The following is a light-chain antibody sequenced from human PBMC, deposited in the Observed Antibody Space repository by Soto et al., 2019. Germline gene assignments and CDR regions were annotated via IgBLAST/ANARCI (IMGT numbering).Light chain of an antibody. J-gene: IGKJ4*01. CDR2: GAS. CDR1: QSVSHN. CDR3: QQYNNMPLT. Sequence: EIVLTQSPATLSSFPGDRVTLSCRASQSVSHNLAWYQQKPGRAPRLLIYGASSRATGIPARISGSGSGTEFSLTISSLQSEDFAVYYCQQYNNMPLTFGGGTKVDIK. V-gene: IGKV3-15*01.